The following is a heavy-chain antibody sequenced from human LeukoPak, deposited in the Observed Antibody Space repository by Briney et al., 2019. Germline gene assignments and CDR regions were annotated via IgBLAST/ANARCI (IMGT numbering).Heavy chain of an antibody. J-gene: IGHJ4*02. D-gene: IGHD6-19*01. CDR2: ISAYNGNT. CDR3: ARVFGYSSGWHHFDF. V-gene: IGHV1-18*01. Sequence: ASVKVSCKASGYTFTSYGISWVRQAPGLELEYMGWISAYNGNTNYAQKVEGRVTMTTDTSTSTAYMELRSLRSDDTAVYYCARVFGYSSGWHHFDFWGQGTLVTVSS. CDR1: GYTFTSYG.